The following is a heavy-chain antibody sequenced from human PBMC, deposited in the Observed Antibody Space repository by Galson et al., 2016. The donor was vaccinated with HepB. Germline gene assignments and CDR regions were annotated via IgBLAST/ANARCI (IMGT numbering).Heavy chain of an antibody. Sequence: SLRLSCAASGFTFSSYWMSWVRQAPGKRLECVANIKQDGSEQYYVDSVKGRFTISRDNAKKSLYLQMNSLRAEDTAVYYCARKLYYYDSSYFAWFDPWGQGTLVTVSS. CDR2: IKQDGSEQ. J-gene: IGHJ5*02. D-gene: IGHD3-22*01. V-gene: IGHV3-7*04. CDR3: ARKLYYYDSSYFAWFDP. CDR1: GFTFSSYW.